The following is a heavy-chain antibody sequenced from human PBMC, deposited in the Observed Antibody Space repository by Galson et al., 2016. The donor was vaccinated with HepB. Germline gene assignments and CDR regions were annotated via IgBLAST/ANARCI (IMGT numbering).Heavy chain of an antibody. CDR1: GSAFDDET. J-gene: IGHJ5*02. D-gene: IGHD3-9*01. Sequence: SLRLSCAASGSAFDDETMEWVRQAPGKGLEWVSLISGDGNTRHYADSVNGRFTISRDNSKNSLFLQMNSLRTEDTAFYYCVKGAGWLAESWGQGTLVTVSS. CDR2: ISGDGNTR. V-gene: IGHV3-43*01. CDR3: VKGAGWLAES.